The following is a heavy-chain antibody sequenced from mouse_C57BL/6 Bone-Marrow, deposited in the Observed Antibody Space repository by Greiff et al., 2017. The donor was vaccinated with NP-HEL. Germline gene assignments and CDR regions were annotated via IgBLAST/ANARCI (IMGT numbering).Heavy chain of an antibody. Sequence: QVQLQQPGAELVKPGASVKLSCKASGYTFTSYWMHWVKQRPGQGLEWIGMIHPNSGSTNYNEKFKSKATLTVDKSSSTAYMQLSSLTSEDSAVYYCAREGIYDGYWDYWGQGTTLTVSS. CDR1: GYTFTSYW. D-gene: IGHD2-3*01. V-gene: IGHV1-64*01. CDR3: AREGIYDGYWDY. CDR2: IHPNSGST. J-gene: IGHJ2*01.